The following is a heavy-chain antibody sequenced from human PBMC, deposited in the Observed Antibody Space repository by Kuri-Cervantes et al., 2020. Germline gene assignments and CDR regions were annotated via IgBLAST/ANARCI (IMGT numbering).Heavy chain of an antibody. Sequence: GESLKISCAASGFTFSDYYMSWIRQAPGKGLEWVSYIGNSGGTRNSADSVKGRFTISRDNSKNSLFLQMNSLRPEDTAVYYCARVREFGDFEYWGQGTLVTVSS. CDR2: IGNSGGTR. D-gene: IGHD3-10*01. J-gene: IGHJ4*02. V-gene: IGHV3-11*01. CDR1: GFTFSDYY. CDR3: ARVREFGDFEY.